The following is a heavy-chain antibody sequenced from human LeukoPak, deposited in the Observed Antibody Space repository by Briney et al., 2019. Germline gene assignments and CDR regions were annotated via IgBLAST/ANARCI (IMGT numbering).Heavy chain of an antibody. CDR2: IIPIFGTT. D-gene: IGHD5-12*01. V-gene: IGHV1-69*05. J-gene: IGHJ4*02. Sequence: GASVKVSCKTSGGTFSTYAISWVRQAPGQGLEWMGEIIPIFGTTNYAQKFQGRVTITRDTSASTAYMELSSLRSEDTAVYYCARDFGRSGWLLYYFDYWGQGTLVTVSS. CDR3: ARDFGRSGWLLYYFDY. CDR1: GGTFSTYA.